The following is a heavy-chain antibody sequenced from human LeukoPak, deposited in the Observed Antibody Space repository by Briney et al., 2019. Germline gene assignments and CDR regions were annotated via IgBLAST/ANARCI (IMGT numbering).Heavy chain of an antibody. J-gene: IGHJ6*02. V-gene: IGHV3-23*01. CDR2: ISGSSDNT. Sequence: PGGSLRLSCAASGFTFSNYAMSWVRQAPGKGLEWVSIISGSSDNTYYTDSVKGRFTISRDNSKNTLYLQMNSLRAEDTAVYYCAKDLAIGVGELFNVWGQGTTVTVSS. CDR1: GFTFSNYA. D-gene: IGHD3-10*01. CDR3: AKDLAIGVGELFNV.